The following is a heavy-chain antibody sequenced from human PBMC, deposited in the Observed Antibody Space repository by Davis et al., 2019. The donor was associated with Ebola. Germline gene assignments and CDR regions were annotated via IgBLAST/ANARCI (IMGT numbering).Heavy chain of an antibody. J-gene: IGHJ4*02. D-gene: IGHD4-11*01. Sequence: PGGSLRLSCAASGFTFNSYWIYWVRQAPGKGLVWVSRISPDGSSTTYADSVKGRFTISRDNAKNTLYLQMNSLRAEDTAVYYCARGGTTVTTPLDYWGQGTQVTVSS. V-gene: IGHV3-74*01. CDR2: ISPDGSST. CDR1: GFTFNSYW. CDR3: ARGGTTVTTPLDY.